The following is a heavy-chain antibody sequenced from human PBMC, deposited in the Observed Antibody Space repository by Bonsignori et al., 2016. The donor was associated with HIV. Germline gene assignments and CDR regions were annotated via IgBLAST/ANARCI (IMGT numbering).Heavy chain of an antibody. CDR1: GGSISSYY. CDR3: ARSPWLAEYYYYYMDV. Sequence: SETLSLTCTVSGGSISSYYWSWIRQPAGKGLEWIGRIYTSGSTNYNPSLKSRVTMSVDTSKNQFSLKLSSVTAADTAVYYCARSPWLAEYYYYYMDVWGKGTTVTVSS. J-gene: IGHJ6*03. V-gene: IGHV4-4*07. CDR2: IYTSGST. D-gene: IGHD6-19*01.